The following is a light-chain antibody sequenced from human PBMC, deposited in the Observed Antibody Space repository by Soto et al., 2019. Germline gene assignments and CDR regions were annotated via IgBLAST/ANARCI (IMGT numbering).Light chain of an antibody. CDR2: GAS. CDR1: QSVSNN. V-gene: IGKV3D-15*01. J-gene: IGKJ1*01. CDR3: QQYNNWSRT. Sequence: QYPSTLSLSPGERATLSCMASQSVSNNYLAWYQQRPGQAPRLLIYGASSRATGIPDRFSGSGSGTDFTLTISSLQSEDFAVYYCQQYNNWSRTFGQGTKVDIK.